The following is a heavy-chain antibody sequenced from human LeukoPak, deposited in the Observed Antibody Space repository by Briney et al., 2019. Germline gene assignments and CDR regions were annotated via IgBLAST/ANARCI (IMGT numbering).Heavy chain of an antibody. J-gene: IGHJ4*02. CDR3: ARGLAVTYYYDSSGYYPRYYFDY. CDR2: INHSGST. D-gene: IGHD3-22*01. V-gene: IGHV4-34*01. Sequence: PSETLSLTCAVYGGSFSGYYWSWIRQPPGMGLEWIGEINHSGSTNYNPSLKSRVTISVDTSKNQFSLKLSSVTAADTAVYYCARGLAVTYYYDSSGYYPRYYFDYWGQGTLVTVSS. CDR1: GGSFSGYY.